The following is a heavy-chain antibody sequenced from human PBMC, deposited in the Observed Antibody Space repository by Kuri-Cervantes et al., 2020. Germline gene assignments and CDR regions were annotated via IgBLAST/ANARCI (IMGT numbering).Heavy chain of an antibody. V-gene: IGHV1-24*01. CDR1: GYTLTEIS. J-gene: IGHJ4*02. Sequence: ASVKVSCKVSGYTLTEISMHWVRQAPGKGLEWMGGFYPEDGETIDAQKFQGRVTMTEDTSTDTAYMELSSLRSEDTAVYYCARDRFSSTSCPFSYWGQVTLVTVSS. D-gene: IGHD2-2*01. CDR2: FYPEDGET. CDR3: ARDRFSSTSCPFSY.